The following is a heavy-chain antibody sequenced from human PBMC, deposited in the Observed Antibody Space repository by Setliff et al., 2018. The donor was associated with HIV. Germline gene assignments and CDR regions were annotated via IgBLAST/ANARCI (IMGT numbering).Heavy chain of an antibody. J-gene: IGHJ4*02. CDR1: GYSISNGYY. CDR2: IYQTGSI. Sequence: LSLTCSVSGYSISNGYYWGWFRQSPGKGLEWIATIYQTGSIYYNPSLQNRVTLLLDMSKNQFSLKLSSATAADTAVYYCARQAWHSGRNGYFVDYWGQGMLVTVSS. D-gene: IGHD3-22*01. V-gene: IGHV4-38-2*02. CDR3: ARQAWHSGRNGYFVDY.